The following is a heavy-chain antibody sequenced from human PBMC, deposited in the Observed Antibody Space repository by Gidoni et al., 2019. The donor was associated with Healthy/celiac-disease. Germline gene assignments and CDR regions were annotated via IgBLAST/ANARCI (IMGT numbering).Heavy chain of an antibody. CDR1: GGPFSSYA. CDR2: IIPILGIA. J-gene: IGHJ5*02. Sequence: HVQLVQSGAEVKKPGSSVKVSCKASGGPFSSYAISWVRKAPGQGLEWLGRIIPILGIANYAQKCQGRVTITADKSTSTAYMELSSLRSEDTAVYYCARDAQYYDFWSGYYRGWFDPWGQGTLVTVSS. V-gene: IGHV1-69*04. D-gene: IGHD3-3*01. CDR3: ARDAQYYDFWSGYYRGWFDP.